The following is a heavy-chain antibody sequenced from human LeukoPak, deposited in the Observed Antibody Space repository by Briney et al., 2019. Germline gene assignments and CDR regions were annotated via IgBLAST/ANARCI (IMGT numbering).Heavy chain of an antibody. Sequence: SETLSLTCTVSGGSISSTTYYWAWIRQPPGRGLEWIGHIYYSGSTNYNPSLKSRVTISVDTSKNQFSLKLSSVTAADTAVYYCAGRPGIAVDWYFDLWGRGTLVTVSS. CDR1: GGSISSTTYY. CDR2: IYYSGST. D-gene: IGHD6-19*01. CDR3: AGRPGIAVDWYFDL. V-gene: IGHV4-61*05. J-gene: IGHJ2*01.